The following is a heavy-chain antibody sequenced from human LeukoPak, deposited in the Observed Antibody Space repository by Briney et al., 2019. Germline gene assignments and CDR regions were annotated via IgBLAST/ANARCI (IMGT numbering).Heavy chain of an antibody. V-gene: IGHV4-34*01. D-gene: IGHD3-10*01. CDR1: GGSFSAYY. CDR2: INHSGST. CDR3: ARENSGNYGFDY. J-gene: IGHJ4*02. Sequence: SETLSLTCAVYGGSFSAYYWSWIRQPPGKGLEWIGEINHSGSTNYNPSLKSRVTISVDTSKNQFSLKLSSVTAADTAVYYCARENSGNYGFDYWGQGTLVTVSS.